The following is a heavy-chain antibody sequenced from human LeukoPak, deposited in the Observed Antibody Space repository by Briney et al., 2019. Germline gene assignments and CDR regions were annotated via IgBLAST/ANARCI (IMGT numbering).Heavy chain of an antibody. CDR3: ARENVLYCGGDCATYAFDI. J-gene: IGHJ3*02. D-gene: IGHD2-21*02. V-gene: IGHV4-4*07. CDR2: IYTSGTT. Sequence: PSETLSLTCTVSGGSISSYYWSWIRQPAGKGLEWIGRIYTSGTTNYNPSLKGRVTISVDTSKNQFSLKLSSVTAADTAVYYCARENVLYCGGDCATYAFDIWGQGTMVTVSS. CDR1: GGSISSYY.